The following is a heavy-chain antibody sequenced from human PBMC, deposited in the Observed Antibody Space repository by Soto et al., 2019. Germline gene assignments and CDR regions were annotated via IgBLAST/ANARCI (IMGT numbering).Heavy chain of an antibody. J-gene: IGHJ1*01. CDR1: GASVTSGTSY. V-gene: IGHV4-61*01. D-gene: IGHD2-15*01. Sequence: QVQLQESGPGLVKPSETLSLTCTVSGASVTSGTSYWTWIGQPPGKRLEWIGYVFRSGSTNYNPSLMSLVTISLDTSSNQFALNLRSVTAADTAVYYCARDLFAAPGDGWGQGTLVTVSS. CDR3: ARDLFAAPGDG. CDR2: VFRSGST.